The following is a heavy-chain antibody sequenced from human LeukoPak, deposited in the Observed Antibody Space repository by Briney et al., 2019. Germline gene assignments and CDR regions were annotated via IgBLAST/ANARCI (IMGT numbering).Heavy chain of an antibody. D-gene: IGHD2-2*02. J-gene: IGHJ6*03. CDR1: GGSISSSSYY. CDR3: ARLRCSSTSCYIRYYYYMGV. CDR2: IYYSGST. Sequence: SETLSLTCTVSGGSISSSSYYWGWIRQPPGKGLEWIGSIYYSGSTYYNPSLKSRVTISVDTSKNQFSLKLSSVTAADTAVYYCARLRCSSTSCYIRYYYYMGVWGKGTTVTVSS. V-gene: IGHV4-39*01.